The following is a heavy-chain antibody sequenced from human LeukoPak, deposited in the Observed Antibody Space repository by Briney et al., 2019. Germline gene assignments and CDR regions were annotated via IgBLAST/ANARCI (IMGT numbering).Heavy chain of an antibody. CDR2: INHSGST. V-gene: IGHV4-34*01. CDR3: ARVSWPHYYYYYYMAV. J-gene: IGHJ6*03. D-gene: IGHD2/OR15-2a*01. Sequence: SETLSLTCAVYGGSFSGYYWSWIRQPPGKGLEWIGEINHSGSTNYNPSLKSRVTISVDTSKNQFSLKLSSVTAADTAVYYCARVSWPHYYYYYYMAVWGKGTTVTVSS. CDR1: GGSFSGYY.